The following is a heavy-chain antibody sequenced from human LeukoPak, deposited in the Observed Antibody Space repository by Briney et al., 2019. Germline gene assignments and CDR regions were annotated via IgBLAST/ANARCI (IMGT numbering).Heavy chain of an antibody. CDR2: IKQDGSEK. Sequence: GGSLRLSCAASGFTFSSYWMSWVRQAPGKGLEWVANIKQDGSEKYYVDSVKGRFTISRDNAKNSLYLQMNSLRAEDTAVYYCATGGPVAPFDYWGQGTLVTVSS. V-gene: IGHV3-7*03. CDR3: ATGGPVAPFDY. CDR1: GFTFSSYW. D-gene: IGHD6-19*01. J-gene: IGHJ4*02.